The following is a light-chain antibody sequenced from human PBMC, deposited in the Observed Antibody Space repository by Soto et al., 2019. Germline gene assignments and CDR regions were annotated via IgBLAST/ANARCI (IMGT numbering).Light chain of an antibody. CDR3: QSYDSSLVWV. J-gene: IGLJ3*02. Sequence: QSVLTQPPSVSGAPGQRVTISCTGGSSNIGAGYDVHWYQQLLGTAPKLLIFVNSNRPSGVPDRFSGSKSGTSASLAITGLQAEDEADYYCQSYDSSLVWVFGGGTKLTVL. CDR2: VNS. CDR1: SSNIGAGYD. V-gene: IGLV1-40*01.